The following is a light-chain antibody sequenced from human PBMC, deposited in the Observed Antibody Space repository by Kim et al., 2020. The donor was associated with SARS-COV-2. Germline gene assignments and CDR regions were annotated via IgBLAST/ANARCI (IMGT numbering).Light chain of an antibody. Sequence: EIVMTQSPATLSVSLGERAALSCRASQSVSSYLAWYQQKPGQAPRFLIYDASTRATGIPARFSGSGSGTEFTLTISSLQSEDFAVYYCQQYNNWFTFGQGTKLEI. V-gene: IGKV3-15*01. CDR1: QSVSSY. J-gene: IGKJ2*01. CDR3: QQYNNWFT. CDR2: DAS.